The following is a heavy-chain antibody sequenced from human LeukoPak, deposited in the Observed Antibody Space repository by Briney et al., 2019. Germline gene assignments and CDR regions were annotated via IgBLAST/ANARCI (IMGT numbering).Heavy chain of an antibody. CDR3: ARVFGYCSSTSCSYFDY. V-gene: IGHV1-69*13. CDR2: IMPIFDTA. J-gene: IGHJ4*02. CDR1: GGTFSNYA. D-gene: IGHD2-2*01. Sequence: SVKVSCKASGGTFSNYAISWVRQAPGQGLEWMGGIMPIFDTADYAQKFQGRITITADESTSTVYMELSSLRSEDTAVYYCARVFGYCSSTSCSYFDYWGQGTLVTVSS.